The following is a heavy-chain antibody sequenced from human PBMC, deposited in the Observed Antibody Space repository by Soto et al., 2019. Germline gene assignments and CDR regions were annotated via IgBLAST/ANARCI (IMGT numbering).Heavy chain of an antibody. CDR3: AHKGGGDRILDY. Sequence: QITLKESGPTLVKPTQTLTLTCTFSGFSLSASGVGVGWIRQPPGKALEWLAIIYWDDAKHYSPSLKSSLTSTKGTSKNQVVLTMTNMDPVDTATYYCAHKGGGDRILDYWGQGTLVTVSS. D-gene: IGHD3-16*01. CDR1: GFSLSASGVG. CDR2: IYWDDAK. J-gene: IGHJ4*02. V-gene: IGHV2-5*02.